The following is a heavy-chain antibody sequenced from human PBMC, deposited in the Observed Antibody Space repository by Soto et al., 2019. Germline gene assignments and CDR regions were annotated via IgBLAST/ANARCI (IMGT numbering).Heavy chain of an antibody. CDR3: ARGYYRNPFLSERVILTGYSDYYYGMDV. CDR1: GYTFTSYY. V-gene: IGHV1-46*01. Sequence: QVQLVQSGAEVKKPGASVKVSCKASGYTFTSYYMHWVRQAPGQGLEWMGIINPSGGSTSYAQKFLGGVTRTRDTSTSTVYMELSSLRSEDTAVYYCARGYYRNPFLSERVILTGYSDYYYGMDVWGQGTTVTVSS. D-gene: IGHD3-9*01. J-gene: IGHJ6*02. CDR2: INPSGGST.